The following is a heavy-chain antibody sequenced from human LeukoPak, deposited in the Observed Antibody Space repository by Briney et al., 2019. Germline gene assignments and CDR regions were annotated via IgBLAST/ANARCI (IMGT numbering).Heavy chain of an antibody. CDR2: ISGSGGST. CDR3: AKDDPYCSGGSCYSEFDY. J-gene: IGHJ4*02. Sequence: GGSLRLSCAASGFTFSSYAMSWVRQAPGEGLEWVSAISGSGGSTYYADSVKGRFTISRDNSKNTLYLQMNSLRAEDTAVYYCAKDDPYCSGGSCYSEFDYWGQGTLVTVSS. CDR1: GFTFSSYA. D-gene: IGHD2-15*01. V-gene: IGHV3-23*01.